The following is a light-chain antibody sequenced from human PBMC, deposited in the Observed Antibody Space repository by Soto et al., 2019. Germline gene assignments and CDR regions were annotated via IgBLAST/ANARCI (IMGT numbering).Light chain of an antibody. Sequence: DIQVTQSPSSLSPSVGDRVTITCRATQGISNYLPWYQQKPGKVPKLLIYAASTLQSGVPSRFSGSGSGTDFTLPISSLQPEDVATYYCQKYNSAPLFTFGPGTKVDIK. CDR3: QKYNSAPLFT. CDR1: QGISNY. J-gene: IGKJ3*01. V-gene: IGKV1-27*01. CDR2: AAS.